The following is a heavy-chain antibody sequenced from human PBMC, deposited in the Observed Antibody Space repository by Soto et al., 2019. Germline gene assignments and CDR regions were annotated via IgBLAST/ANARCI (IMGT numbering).Heavy chain of an antibody. CDR2: INHSGST. Sequence: PSETLSLTCAVYGGSFSGYYWSWIRQPPGKGLEWIGEINHSGSTNYNPSLKSRVTISVDTSKNQFSLKLSSVTAADTAVYYCARGVSYYDSSDYFDYWGQGTLVTVSS. D-gene: IGHD3-22*01. CDR1: GGSFSGYY. V-gene: IGHV4-34*01. J-gene: IGHJ4*02. CDR3: ARGVSYYDSSDYFDY.